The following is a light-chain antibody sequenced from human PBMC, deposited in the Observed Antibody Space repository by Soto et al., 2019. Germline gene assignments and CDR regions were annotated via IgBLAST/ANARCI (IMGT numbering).Light chain of an antibody. V-gene: IGKV3D-20*01. CDR1: QSVSRSY. CDR3: HQYDNAPLT. CDR2: HAS. J-gene: IGKJ4*01. Sequence: EIVLTQSPDTLSLSPGERATLSCGASQSVSRSYLAWYQQKPGLAPRLLIYHASTRATGIPDRFSGSGSGTDFTLTISRLEPEDCAVYYCHQYDNAPLTFGGGTKVEI.